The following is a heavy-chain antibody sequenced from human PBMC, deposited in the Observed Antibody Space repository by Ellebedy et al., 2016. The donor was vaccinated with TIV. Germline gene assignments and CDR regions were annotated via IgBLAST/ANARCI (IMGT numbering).Heavy chain of an antibody. D-gene: IGHD2-15*01. CDR2: INSSSSTI. V-gene: IGHV3-48*01. CDR1: GFTFSSHS. J-gene: IGHJ4*02. CDR3: ARQGGTRECSGGSCYISQEFDY. Sequence: GESLKISXAASGFTFSSHSMNWVRQAPGKGLEWVSYINSSSSTIYYADSVKGRFTISRDNSKNTLYLQMNSLRAEDTAVYYCARQGGTRECSGGSCYISQEFDYWGQGTLVTVSS.